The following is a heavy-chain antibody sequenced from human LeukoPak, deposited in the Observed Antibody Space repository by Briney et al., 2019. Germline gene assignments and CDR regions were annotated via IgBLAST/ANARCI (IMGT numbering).Heavy chain of an antibody. V-gene: IGHV4-4*02. CDR2: IYHSGST. Sequence: SETLSLTCAVSGGPISSSNWWSWVRQPPGKGLEWIGEIYHSGSTNYNPSLKSRVTISVDKSKNQFSLKLSSVTAADTAVYYCARAPRTVTTMNNWFDPWGQGTLVTVSS. CDR3: ARAPRTVTTMNNWFDP. J-gene: IGHJ5*02. CDR1: GGPISSSNW. D-gene: IGHD4-17*01.